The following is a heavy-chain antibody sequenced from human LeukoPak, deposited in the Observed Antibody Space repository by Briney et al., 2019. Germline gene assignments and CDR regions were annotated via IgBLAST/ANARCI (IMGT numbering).Heavy chain of an antibody. CDR3: ARERPKVGWFDP. V-gene: IGHV1-46*01. CDR1: GYTFTSYY. CDR2: INPSGGST. Sequence: ASVKVSCKASGYTFTSYYMHWVRQAPGQGLEWMGIINPSGGSTSYAQKFQGGVTMTRDTSTSTVYMELSSLRSEDTAVYYCARERPKVGWFDPWGQGTLVTVSS. D-gene: IGHD1-26*01. J-gene: IGHJ5*02.